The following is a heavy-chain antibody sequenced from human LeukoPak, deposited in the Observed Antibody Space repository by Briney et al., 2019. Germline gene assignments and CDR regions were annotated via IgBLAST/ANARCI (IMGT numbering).Heavy chain of an antibody. V-gene: IGHV1-18*01. CDR1: GYTFTSYG. J-gene: IGHJ6*02. Sequence: ASVKVSCKASGYTFTSYGISWVRQAPGQGLEWMGWISAYNGNTNYAQKLQGRVTMTTDTSTSTAYMELRSLRSDDTAVYYCARGVYCSSTSCYTYYYYGMDVWGQGTTVTVSS. CDR3: ARGVYCSSTSCYTYYYYGMDV. CDR2: ISAYNGNT. D-gene: IGHD2-2*02.